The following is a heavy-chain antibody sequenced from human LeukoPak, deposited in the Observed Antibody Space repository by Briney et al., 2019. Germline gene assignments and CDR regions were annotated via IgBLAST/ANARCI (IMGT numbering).Heavy chain of an antibody. CDR2: ISSSSSYI. V-gene: IGHV3-21*01. D-gene: IGHD5-18*01. CDR1: GFTFSSYS. CDR3: ARDGGTAMVADAFDI. Sequence: GGSLRLSCAASGFTFSSYSMNWVRQAPGKGLEGVSSISSSSSYIYYADSVKGRFTISRDNAKNSLYLQMNSLRAEDTAVYYCARDGGTAMVADAFDIWGQGTMVTVSS. J-gene: IGHJ3*02.